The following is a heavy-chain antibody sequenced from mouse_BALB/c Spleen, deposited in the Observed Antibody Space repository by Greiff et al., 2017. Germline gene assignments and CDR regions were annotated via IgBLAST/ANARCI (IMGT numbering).Heavy chain of an antibody. V-gene: IGHV5-17*02. Sequence: EVQLVESGGGLVQPGGSRKLSCAASGFTFSSFGMHWVRQAPEKGLEWVAYISSGSSTIYYADTVKGRFTISRDNPKNTLFLQMTSLRSEDTAMYYCARCSSLYYYAMDYWGQGTSVTVSS. CDR2: ISSGSSTI. CDR1: GFTFSSFG. CDR3: ARCSSLYYYAMDY. D-gene: IGHD1-1*01. J-gene: IGHJ4*01.